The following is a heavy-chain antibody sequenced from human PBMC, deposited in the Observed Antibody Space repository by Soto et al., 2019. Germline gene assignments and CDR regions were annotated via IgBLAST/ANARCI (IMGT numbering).Heavy chain of an antibody. CDR2: ILVDGRA. V-gene: IGHV3-23*01. Sequence: QSGGSLRLSCAASGFICSSYDMSWVRQAPGKGLEWVSTILVDGRAFYVDSVRGRFTISRDTSKNTVYLQMNSLTAGDTALYYCAKATATGGGAFDICGQGTMGTVSS. CDR1: GFICSSYD. J-gene: IGHJ3*02. D-gene: IGHD2-8*02. CDR3: AKATATGGGAFDI.